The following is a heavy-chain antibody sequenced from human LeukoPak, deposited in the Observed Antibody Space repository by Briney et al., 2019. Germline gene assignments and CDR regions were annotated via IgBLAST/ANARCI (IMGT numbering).Heavy chain of an antibody. J-gene: IGHJ6*02. V-gene: IGHV1-46*01. Sequence: GASVKVSCKASGYTFTSYYMHWVRQAPGQGLEWMGIINPSGGSTSYAQKFQGRVTMTTDTSTSTAYMELRSLRSDDTAVYYCARDTREAVADYYYYGMDVWGQGTTVTVSS. D-gene: IGHD6-19*01. CDR2: INPSGGST. CDR1: GYTFTSYY. CDR3: ARDTREAVADYYYYGMDV.